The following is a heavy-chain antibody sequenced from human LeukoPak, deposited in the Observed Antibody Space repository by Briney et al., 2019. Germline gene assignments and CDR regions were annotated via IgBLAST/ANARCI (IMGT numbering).Heavy chain of an antibody. CDR2: IWYDGSNK. D-gene: IGHD5-12*01. V-gene: IGHV3-33*01. CDR1: GFTFSSYG. CDR3: ARVAASDIFSLDY. Sequence: AGGSLRLSCAASGFTFSSYGMHWVRQAPGKGLEWVAVIWYDGSNKYYADSVKGRFTISRDNSKNTLYLQMNSLRAEDTAVYYCARVAASDIFSLDYWGQGTLVTVSS. J-gene: IGHJ4*02.